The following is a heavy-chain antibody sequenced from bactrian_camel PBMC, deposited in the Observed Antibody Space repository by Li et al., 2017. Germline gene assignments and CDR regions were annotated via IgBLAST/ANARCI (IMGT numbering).Heavy chain of an antibody. CDR3: AARFIRLPVLMVTAYNY. V-gene: IGHV3S53*01. D-gene: IGHD3*01. Sequence: QVQLVESGGGSVQAGGSLKLTCSASGYILPTCEMGWYRQAPGKEREGVASIRPGGPGGTTTYYASSVRDRFSISLDTAKNTVYLQMNNLKPEDTAMYYCAARFIRLPVLMVTAYNYWGQGTQVTVS. CDR2: IRPGGPGGTTT. CDR1: GYILPTCE. J-gene: IGHJ4*01.